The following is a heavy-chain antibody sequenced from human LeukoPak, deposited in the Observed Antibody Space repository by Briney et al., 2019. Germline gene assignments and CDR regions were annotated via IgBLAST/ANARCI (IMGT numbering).Heavy chain of an antibody. CDR1: GGSISSSSYY. Sequence: PSETLSLTCTVSGGSISSSSYYWGWIRQPPGKGLEWIGSFYYSGSTYYNPSLKSRVTISVDTSKNQFSLKLSSVTAADTAMYYCARDRIAVAGTLGFGYWGQGTLVTVSS. J-gene: IGHJ4*02. CDR3: ARDRIAVAGTLGFGY. V-gene: IGHV4-39*07. CDR2: FYYSGST. D-gene: IGHD6-19*01.